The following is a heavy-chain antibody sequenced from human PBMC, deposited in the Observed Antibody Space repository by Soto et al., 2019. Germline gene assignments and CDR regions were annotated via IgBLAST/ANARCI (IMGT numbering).Heavy chain of an antibody. V-gene: IGHV1-18*01. J-gene: IGHJ6*02. D-gene: IGHD3-16*01. CDR2: ISPYTGNT. CDR1: GYIFVNYG. CDR3: AMVDNYVTPTPQDV. Sequence: QVQLVQSGDEXXKPGASVKVXXXASGYIFVNYGIAWVRQAPGQGIEWMGWISPYTGNTHSASKVQGRLTMTTDTPTSTAYMDLGSLTSHDTAVYYCAMVDNYVTPTPQDVWGQGTTVTVSS.